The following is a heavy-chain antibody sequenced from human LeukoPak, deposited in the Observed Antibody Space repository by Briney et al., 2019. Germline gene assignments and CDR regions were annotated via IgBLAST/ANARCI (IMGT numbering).Heavy chain of an antibody. CDR1: GGSISSGDYY. V-gene: IGHV4-30-4*01. CDR2: MYYSGST. J-gene: IGHJ4*02. CDR3: ARAETYYYDSSGYFDY. D-gene: IGHD3-22*01. Sequence: PSETLSLTCTVSGGSISSGDYYWSWIRQPPGKGLEWFAYMYYSGSTYYNPSLKSRVTMSADTSKNQFSLKLSSVTAADTAVYYCARAETYYYDSSGYFDYWGQGTLVTVSS.